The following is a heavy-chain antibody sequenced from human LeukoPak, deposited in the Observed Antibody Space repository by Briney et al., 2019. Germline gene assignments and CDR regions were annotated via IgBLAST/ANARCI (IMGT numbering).Heavy chain of an antibody. CDR3: ARDVSSGYYPGYYYGMDV. D-gene: IGHD3-22*01. V-gene: IGHV3-74*01. CDR1: GFTFSSYW. Sequence: GGSLRLSCAASGFTFSSYWMHWVRQAPGKGLVWVSRINSDGSSTNYADSVKGRFTISRDNSKNTLYLQMNSLRAEDTAVYYCARDVSSGYYPGYYYGMDVWGQGTTVTVSS. CDR2: INSDGSST. J-gene: IGHJ6*02.